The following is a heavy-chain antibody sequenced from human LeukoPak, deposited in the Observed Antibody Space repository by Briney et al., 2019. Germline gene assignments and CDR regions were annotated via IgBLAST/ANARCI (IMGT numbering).Heavy chain of an antibody. CDR2: FSYSCST. CDR3: ARGERLGPDY. D-gene: IGHD7-27*01. Sequence: SETLSLTCTVSGASMRTHYWSWIRQPPGEGLEWVGYFSYSCSTNYNPSLKSRVTLSVDTSTNQFSPKLSSMTAADTAVYYCARGERLGPDYWGQGTLVTVSS. V-gene: IGHV4-59*11. CDR1: GASMRTHY. J-gene: IGHJ4*02.